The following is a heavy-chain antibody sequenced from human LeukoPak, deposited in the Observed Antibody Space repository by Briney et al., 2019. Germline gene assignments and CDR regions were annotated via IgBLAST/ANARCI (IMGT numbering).Heavy chain of an antibody. Sequence: ASVKVSCKASGYTFTSYYMHWVRQAPGQGLEWMGIINPSGGSTSYAQKFQGRVTVTRDTSTSTVYMELSSLRSEDTAVYYCARERFTMVRGVMGWFDPWGQGTLVTVSS. CDR3: ARERFTMVRGVMGWFDP. CDR1: GYTFTSYY. CDR2: INPSGGST. V-gene: IGHV1-46*01. J-gene: IGHJ5*02. D-gene: IGHD3-10*01.